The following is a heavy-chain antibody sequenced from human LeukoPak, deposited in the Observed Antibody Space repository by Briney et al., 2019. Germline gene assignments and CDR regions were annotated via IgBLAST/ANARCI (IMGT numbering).Heavy chain of an antibody. CDR3: ARKDGDF. CDR1: DDSISDYY. J-gene: IGHJ4*02. Sequence: SETLSLTCTVSDDSISDYYRGWIRQPAGKGLEWIGRIYTSGITNYNPSLESRLTMSLDTSKNQISLRLSSVTAADTAVYYCARKDGDFWGQGTLVTVSS. CDR2: IYTSGIT. V-gene: IGHV4-4*07.